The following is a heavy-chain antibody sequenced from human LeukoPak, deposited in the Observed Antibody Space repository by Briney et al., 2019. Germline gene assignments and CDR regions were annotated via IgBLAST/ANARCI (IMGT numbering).Heavy chain of an antibody. D-gene: IGHD3-22*01. CDR3: AREADYYDSSGYPDAFDI. CDR2: IYYSGST. V-gene: IGHV4-59*01. Sequence: SETLSLTCTVSGGSISSYYWSWIRQPPGKGLEWIGYIYYSGSTNYNPSLKSRVTISVDTSKNQFSLKLSSVAAADTAVYYCAREADYYDSSGYPDAFDIWGQGTMVTVSS. CDR1: GGSISSYY. J-gene: IGHJ3*02.